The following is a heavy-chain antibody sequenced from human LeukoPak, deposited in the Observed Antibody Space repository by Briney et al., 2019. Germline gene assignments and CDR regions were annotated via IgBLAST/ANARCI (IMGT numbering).Heavy chain of an antibody. D-gene: IGHD1-26*01. CDR2: IFYSGST. CDR3: ARQVGSRPHDAFDI. CDR1: GGSISSSSYY. V-gene: IGHV4-39*01. Sequence: SETLSLTCTVSGGSISSSSYYWGWIRQPPGKGLEWIGTIFYSGSTYYNPSLKSRVTISVDTSKNQFSLKLSSVTAADTAVYYCARQVGSRPHDAFDIWGQGTMVTVSS. J-gene: IGHJ3*02.